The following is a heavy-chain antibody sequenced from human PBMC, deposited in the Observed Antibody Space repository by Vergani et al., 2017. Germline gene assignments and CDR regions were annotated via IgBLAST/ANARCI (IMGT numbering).Heavy chain of an antibody. D-gene: IGHD1-14*01. CDR3: AKSPGFPPGAFDI. Sequence: EVQLLESGGGLVQPGGSLRLSCAASGFTFSSYAMSWVRQAPGKGLEWVLAISGSGGSTYYADAVKGRFTISRDNSKNTLYLQMNSLRSEDTAVYYCAKSPGFPPGAFDIWGQGTMVTVSS. V-gene: IGHV3-23*01. CDR2: ISGSGGST. J-gene: IGHJ3*02. CDR1: GFTFSSYA.